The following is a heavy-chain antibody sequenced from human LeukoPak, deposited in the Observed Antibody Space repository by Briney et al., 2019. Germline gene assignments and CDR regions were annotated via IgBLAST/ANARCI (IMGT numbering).Heavy chain of an antibody. CDR3: ARGTANPYYYDSSGYYHDY. J-gene: IGHJ4*02. V-gene: IGHV4-59*01. CDR1: GGSFSDYY. D-gene: IGHD3-22*01. Sequence: SETLSLTCAVYGGSFSDYYWTWIRQPPGKGLEWIGYIYYSGSTNYNPSLKSRVTISVDTSKNQFSLKLSSVTAADTAVYYCARGTANPYYYDSSGYYHDYWGQGTLVTVSS. CDR2: IYYSGST.